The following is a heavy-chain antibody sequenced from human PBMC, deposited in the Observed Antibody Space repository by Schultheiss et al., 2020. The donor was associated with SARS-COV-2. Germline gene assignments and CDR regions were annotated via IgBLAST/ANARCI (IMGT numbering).Heavy chain of an antibody. CDR3: ASGIYAGVGD. CDR2: IKEDGSEK. CDR1: GFTFINYW. Sequence: GESLKISCAASGFTFINYWMTWVRQAPGKGLEWVANIKEDGSEKYYVDSVKGRFTISRDNAENSLYLQMNSLRAEDTAIYYCASGIYAGVGDWGQGTLVTVSS. D-gene: IGHD3-3*01. J-gene: IGHJ4*02. V-gene: IGHV3-7*01.